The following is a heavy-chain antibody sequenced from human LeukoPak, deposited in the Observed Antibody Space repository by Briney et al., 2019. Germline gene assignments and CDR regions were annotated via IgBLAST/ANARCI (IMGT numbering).Heavy chain of an antibody. CDR2: ISSSGSAI. CDR1: GFTFSDYY. V-gene: IGHV3-11*01. Sequence: GGFLRLSCAASGFTFSDYYMSWIRQAPGKGLEWVSYISSSGSAIYYADSVQGRFTISRDNAKNSLYLQVNSLRAEDTAVYYCARERNSYFDYWGQGTLVTVSS. D-gene: IGHD1-14*01. CDR3: ARERNSYFDY. J-gene: IGHJ4*02.